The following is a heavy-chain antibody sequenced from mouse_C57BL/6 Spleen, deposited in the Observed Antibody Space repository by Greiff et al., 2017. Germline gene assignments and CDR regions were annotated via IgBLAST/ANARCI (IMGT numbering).Heavy chain of an antibody. CDR2: IDPENGDT. Sequence: VQLKQSGAELVRPGASVKLSCTASGFNIKDDYMHWVKQRPEQGLEWIGWIDPENGDTEYASKFQGKATITADTSSNTAYLQLSSLTSEDTAVYYCTTKHYGSSYWYFDVWGTGTTVTVSS. J-gene: IGHJ1*03. CDR3: TTKHYGSSYWYFDV. D-gene: IGHD1-1*01. V-gene: IGHV14-4*01. CDR1: GFNIKDDY.